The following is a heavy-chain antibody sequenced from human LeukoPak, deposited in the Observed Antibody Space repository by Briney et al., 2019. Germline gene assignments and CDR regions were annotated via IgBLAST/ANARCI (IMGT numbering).Heavy chain of an antibody. J-gene: IGHJ4*02. Sequence: GGSQRLSCAASGFTFSSYEMNWVRQAPGKGLEWVSYISSSGSTIYYADSVKGRFTISRDNAKNSLYLQMNSLRAEDTAVYYCARGSFLITFGGFIGWGQGTLVTVSS. CDR3: ARGSFLITFGGFIG. D-gene: IGHD3-16*02. V-gene: IGHV3-48*03. CDR2: ISSSGSTI. CDR1: GFTFSSYE.